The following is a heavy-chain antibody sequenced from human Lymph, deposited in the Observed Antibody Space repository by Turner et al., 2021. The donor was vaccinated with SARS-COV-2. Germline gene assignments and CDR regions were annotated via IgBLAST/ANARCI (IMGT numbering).Heavy chain of an antibody. CDR2: IWYDGSNK. V-gene: IGHV3-33*01. J-gene: IGHJ4*02. CDR1: GFTFSTYG. D-gene: IGHD1-26*01. CDR3: AREGEVGATGFDC. Sequence: QVQLVESGGGVVQPGRSLSLSCAASGFTFSTYGMHWVRQAPGQGLEWVAVIWYDGSNKYYADSVKGRFTISRDNSKNTLYLQMNSLRAEDTAVYYCAREGEVGATGFDCWGQGTLVTVSS.